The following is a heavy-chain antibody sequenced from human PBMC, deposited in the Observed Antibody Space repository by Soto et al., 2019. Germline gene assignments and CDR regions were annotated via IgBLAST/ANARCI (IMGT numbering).Heavy chain of an antibody. J-gene: IGHJ5*02. CDR1: GYTFTSYG. Sequence: QVQLVQSGAEVKKPGASVKVSCKASGYTFTSYGISWVRQAPGQGLEWMGWISAYNGNTNYAQKLQGRVTMTTDTSTRTAYMGLRSLRSDDTAVYYCARVKQWLVFVAGFDPWGQGTLVTVYS. CDR3: ARVKQWLVFVAGFDP. D-gene: IGHD6-19*01. CDR2: ISAYNGNT. V-gene: IGHV1-18*01.